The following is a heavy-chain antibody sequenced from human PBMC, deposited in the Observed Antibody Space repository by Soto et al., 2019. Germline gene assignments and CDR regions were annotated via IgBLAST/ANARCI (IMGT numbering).Heavy chain of an antibody. CDR3: AHRMTYDDWDY. D-gene: IGHD4-17*01. CDR2: IYWDDDK. J-gene: IGHJ4*02. CDR1: GFSLTTSGVG. Sequence: QITLKESGPTLVKPTQTLTLTCTFSGFSLTTSGVGVGWIRQPPGKALEWLALIYWDDDKRYSPSLRSRLTXTXGTSKNQVVLTMTNMDPVDTATYYCAHRMTYDDWDYWGQGTLVTVSS. V-gene: IGHV2-5*02.